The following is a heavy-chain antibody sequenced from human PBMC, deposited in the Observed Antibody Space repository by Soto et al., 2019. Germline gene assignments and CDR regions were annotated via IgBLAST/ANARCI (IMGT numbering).Heavy chain of an antibody. CDR1: GGSFSGYY. D-gene: IGHD2-2*01. V-gene: IGHV4-34*01. J-gene: IGHJ5*02. Sequence: AETLSLTCAVYGGSFSGYYWSWIRQPPGKGLEWIGEINHSGSTNYNPSLKSRVTISVDTSKNQFSLKLSSVTAADTAVYYCARGLPRAVPALVAAQKNWFDPWGQGTLVTVSS. CDR2: INHSGST. CDR3: ARGLPRAVPALVAAQKNWFDP.